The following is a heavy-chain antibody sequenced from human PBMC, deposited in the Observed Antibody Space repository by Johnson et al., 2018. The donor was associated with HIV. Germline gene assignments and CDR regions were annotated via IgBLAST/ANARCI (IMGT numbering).Heavy chain of an antibody. CDR2: ISPSGSSI. Sequence: QVQLVESGGGLVKPGGSLRLSCAASGFIFSDYYMSWIRQAPGKGLEWVSYISPSGSSINYADSVKGRFTISRDNSKNTLYLQMNSLRAEDTAVYYCAKDDLGASGAFDIWGQGTMVTVSS. CDR3: AKDDLGASGAFDI. J-gene: IGHJ3*02. CDR1: GFIFSDYY. V-gene: IGHV3-11*04. D-gene: IGHD1-26*01.